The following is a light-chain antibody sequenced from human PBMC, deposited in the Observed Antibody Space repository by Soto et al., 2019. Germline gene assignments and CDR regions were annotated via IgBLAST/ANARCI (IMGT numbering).Light chain of an antibody. CDR1: QSVYNNY. CDR3: QQYGSSLT. J-gene: IGKJ3*01. Sequence: EIVLTQSPGTLSLSPGERATLSCRASQSVYNNYLAWYQQKPGQAPRLLIYGASSRATGIPDRFSGSGSGTDFTLTISRLEPEDFAVYYWQQYGSSLTFGPGTKVAIK. V-gene: IGKV3-20*01. CDR2: GAS.